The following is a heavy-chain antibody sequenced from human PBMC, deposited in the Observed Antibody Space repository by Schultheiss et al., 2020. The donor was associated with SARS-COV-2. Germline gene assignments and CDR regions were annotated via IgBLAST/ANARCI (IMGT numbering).Heavy chain of an antibody. CDR3: SRVYCDSITCYGTGMDV. V-gene: IGHV3-74*01. CDR2: IKSDGSST. D-gene: IGHD2-2*01. J-gene: IGHJ6*02. Sequence: GGSLRLSCAASGFTFSSYWMSWVRQAPGKGLEWVSRIKSDGSSTSYADSVKGRFTISRDNAKNTLYLQMNSLRAEDTAVYYCSRVYCDSITCYGTGMDVWGQGTTVTVSS. CDR1: GFTFSSYW.